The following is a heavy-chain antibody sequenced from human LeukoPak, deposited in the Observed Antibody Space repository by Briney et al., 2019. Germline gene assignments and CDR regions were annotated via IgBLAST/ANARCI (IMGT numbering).Heavy chain of an antibody. D-gene: IGHD1-26*01. CDR2: INHSGST. CDR1: GGSFSGYY. J-gene: IGHJ4*02. V-gene: IGHV4-34*01. Sequence: SETLSLTCAVYGGSFSGYYWSWIRQPPGKGLEWIGEINHSGSTNYNPSLKSRVTISVDTSKNQFSLKLSSVAAADTAVYYCASWGGGSYYFDYWGQGTLVTVSS. CDR3: ASWGGGSYYFDY.